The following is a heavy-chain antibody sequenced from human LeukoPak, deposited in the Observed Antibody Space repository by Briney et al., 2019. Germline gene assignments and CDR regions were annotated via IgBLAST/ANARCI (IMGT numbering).Heavy chain of an antibody. CDR3: AKDYSSGWYGFVHYYYYYYMDV. V-gene: IGHV3-30*02. CDR2: IQYDGSNN. D-gene: IGHD6-19*01. Sequence: GGSLRLSCAASGFIFSSYGMHWVRQAPGKGLEWVAFIQYDGSNNYYADSVKGRFTISRDNSKNTLYLQMNSLRAEDTAVYYCAKDYSSGWYGFVHYYYYYYMDVWGRGTTVTTSS. J-gene: IGHJ6*03. CDR1: GFIFSSYG.